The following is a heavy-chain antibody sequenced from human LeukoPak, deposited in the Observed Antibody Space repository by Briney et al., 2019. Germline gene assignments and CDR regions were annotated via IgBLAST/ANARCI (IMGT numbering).Heavy chain of an antibody. CDR2: IIPIFGTA. CDR3: ARASNRYDSSGPHFDY. CDR1: GGTFSSYA. Sequence: ASVKVSCKASGGTFSSYAISWVRQAPGQGLEWMGGIIPIFGTANYAQKFQGRVTMTRDTSTSTVYMELSSLRSEDTAVYYCARASNRYDSSGPHFDYWGQGTLVTVSS. V-gene: IGHV1-69*05. D-gene: IGHD3-22*01. J-gene: IGHJ4*02.